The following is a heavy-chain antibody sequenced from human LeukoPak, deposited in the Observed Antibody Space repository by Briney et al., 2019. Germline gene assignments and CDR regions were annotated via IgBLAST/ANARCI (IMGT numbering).Heavy chain of an antibody. D-gene: IGHD5-18*01. CDR3: AKEGDVDTGSLDY. V-gene: IGHV3-30*18. CDR2: ISYDGSNK. CDR1: GFTFSSYG. J-gene: IGHJ4*02. Sequence: GRSLRLSCAASGFTFSSYGMHWVRQAPGKGLEWVAVISYDGSNKYYADSVKGRFTISRDNSKNTLYLQMNSLRAEDTAVYYCAKEGDVDTGSLDYWGQGTLVTVSS.